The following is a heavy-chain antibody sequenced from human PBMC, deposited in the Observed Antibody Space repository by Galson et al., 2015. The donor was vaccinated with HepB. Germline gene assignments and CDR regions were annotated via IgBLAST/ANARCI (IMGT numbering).Heavy chain of an antibody. V-gene: IGHV3-33*08. D-gene: IGHD1-26*01. J-gene: IGHJ4*02. CDR1: GFTFSSYG. CDR3: ARGSPYSGSYHDY. CDR2: IWYDGSNK. Sequence: SLRLSCAASGFTFSSYGMHWVRQAPGKGLEWVAVIWYDGSNKYYADSVKGRFTISRDNSKNTLYLQMNSLRAEDTAVYYCARGSPYSGSYHDYWGQGTLVTVSS.